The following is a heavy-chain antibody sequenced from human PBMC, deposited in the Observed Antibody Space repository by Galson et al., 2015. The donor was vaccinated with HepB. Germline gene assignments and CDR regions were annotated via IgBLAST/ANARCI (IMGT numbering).Heavy chain of an antibody. J-gene: IGHJ4*02. CDR2: ISAYNGNT. CDR3: ARHSVDTAMVMAFHY. D-gene: IGHD5-18*01. Sequence: SVKVSCKASGYTFTSYGISWVRQAPGQGLEWMGWISAYNGNTNYAQKLQGRVTMTTDTSTSTAYMELRSLRSDDTAVYYCARHSVDTAMVMAFHYWGQGTLVTVSS. CDR1: GYTFTSYG. V-gene: IGHV1-18*01.